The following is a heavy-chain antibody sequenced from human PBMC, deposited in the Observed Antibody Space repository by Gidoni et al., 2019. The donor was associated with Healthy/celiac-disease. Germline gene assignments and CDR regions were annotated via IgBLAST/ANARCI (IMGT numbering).Heavy chain of an antibody. V-gene: IGHV4-30-2*01. CDR1: GGSIRSGCYS. Sequence: QLQLQESGSGLVTPSQTLSLTCAVSGGSIRSGCYSWSWIRQPPGKGLEWIVYIYHSGSTYYNPSLKSRVTISVDRSKNQFSLKLSAVTAADTAVYYCASCRDDGAFDIWGQGTMVTVSS. J-gene: IGHJ3*02. CDR3: ASCRDDGAFDI. D-gene: IGHD2-15*01. CDR2: IYHSGST.